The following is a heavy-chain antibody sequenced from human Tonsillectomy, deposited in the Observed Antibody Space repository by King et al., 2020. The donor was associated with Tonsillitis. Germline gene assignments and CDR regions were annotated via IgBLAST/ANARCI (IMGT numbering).Heavy chain of an antibody. Sequence: QLQESGSGLVKPSQTLSLTCAVSGGSISSGGYSWSWIRQPPGKGLEWIGYIYHRGTTSYNPSLKSRVTISVDRSKNQFSLKLSSVTAADTAVYYCARGVGDIVLPVYPKNTDSPPYYFDYWGQGTLVTVSS. CDR1: GGSISSGGYS. CDR3: ARGVGDIVLPVYPKNTDSPPYYFDY. D-gene: IGHD2-8*01. V-gene: IGHV4-30-2*01. CDR2: IYHRGTT. J-gene: IGHJ4*02.